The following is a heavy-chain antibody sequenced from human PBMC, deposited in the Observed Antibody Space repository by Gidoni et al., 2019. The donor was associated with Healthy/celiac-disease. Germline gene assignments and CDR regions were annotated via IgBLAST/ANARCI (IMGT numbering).Heavy chain of an antibody. Sequence: QVQLQQWGAGLLKPSETLSLTCAVYGGSFSGYYWSWIRQPPGKGLEWIGEINHSGSTNYNPSLKSRVTISVDTSKNQFSLKLSSVTAADTAVYYCARAHYDSSGPSGFDYWGQGTLVTVSS. V-gene: IGHV4-34*01. D-gene: IGHD3-22*01. CDR2: INHSGST. CDR1: GGSFSGYY. CDR3: ARAHYDSSGPSGFDY. J-gene: IGHJ4*02.